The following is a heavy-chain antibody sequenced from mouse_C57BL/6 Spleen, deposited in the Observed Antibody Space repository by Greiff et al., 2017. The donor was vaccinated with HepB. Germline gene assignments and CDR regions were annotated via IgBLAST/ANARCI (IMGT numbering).Heavy chain of an antibody. Sequence: EVNVVESGRGLVKPGGSLKLSCAASGFTFSSYAMSWVRQTPEKRLEWVATISDGGSYTYYPDNVKGRFTISRDNAKNNRYLQMSHLKSEDTAMYYCARALLLRSYYCDYWGQGTTLTVSS. CDR3: ARALLLRSYYCDY. CDR2: ISDGGSYT. D-gene: IGHD1-1*01. CDR1: GFTFSSYA. J-gene: IGHJ2*01. V-gene: IGHV5-4*03.